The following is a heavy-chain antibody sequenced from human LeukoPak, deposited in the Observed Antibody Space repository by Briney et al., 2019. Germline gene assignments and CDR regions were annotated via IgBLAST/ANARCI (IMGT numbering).Heavy chain of an antibody. J-gene: IGHJ4*02. CDR3: AKTTAGYSSGRYPGWPVDY. Sequence: PGGSLRLSCAASGFTFRSYAIYWVRQAPGKGLEWVSGISGSGGDTYFADSVKGRFTISRDHSKNTVSLQMGSLRAEDTAVYYCAKTTAGYSSGRYPGWPVDYWGQGTLVTVSS. CDR1: GFTFRSYA. V-gene: IGHV3-23*01. D-gene: IGHD6-19*01. CDR2: ISGSGGDT.